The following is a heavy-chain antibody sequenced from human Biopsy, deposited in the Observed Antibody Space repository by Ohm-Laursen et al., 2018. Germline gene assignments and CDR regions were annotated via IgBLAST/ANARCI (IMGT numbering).Heavy chain of an antibody. D-gene: IGHD3-3*01. CDR2: ISPYNGDT. CDR3: ARDRWPHVTLLGLGVFDF. J-gene: IGHJ4*02. Sequence: ASVKVSCKASGYTFTNYGISWVRQAPGQGLEWMGWISPYNGDTDYAQKLQGRVTMTTDTSTSTAYMDLRSLRSDDTAVYYCARDRWPHVTLLGLGVFDFWGQGTLVIVSS. CDR1: GYTFTNYG. V-gene: IGHV1-18*01.